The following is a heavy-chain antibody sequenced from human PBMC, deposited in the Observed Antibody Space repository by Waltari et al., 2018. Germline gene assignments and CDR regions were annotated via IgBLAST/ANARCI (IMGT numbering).Heavy chain of an antibody. D-gene: IGHD3-10*01. CDR2: FDPEDGET. Sequence: QVQLVQSGAEVKKPGASVKVSCKVSGYTLTELSMHLVRQAHGKGLEWMGGFDPEDGETIYAQKFQGRVTMTEDTSTDTAYMELSSLRSEDTAVYYCATFCPQSPHRGWFDPWGQGTLVTVSS. CDR3: ATFCPQSPHRGWFDP. CDR1: GYTLTELS. V-gene: IGHV1-24*01. J-gene: IGHJ5*02.